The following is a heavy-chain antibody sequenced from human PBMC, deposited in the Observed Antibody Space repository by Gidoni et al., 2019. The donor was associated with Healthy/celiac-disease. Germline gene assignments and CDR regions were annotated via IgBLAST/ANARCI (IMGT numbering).Heavy chain of an antibody. J-gene: IGHJ4*02. CDR2: IYHSGST. CDR1: GYSISSGYY. D-gene: IGHD3-3*01. Sequence: QVQLQESGPGLVKPSETLSLTCAVSGYSISSGYYWGWIRQPPGKGLEWIGSIYHSGSTYYNPSLKSRVTISVDTSKNQFSLKLSSVTAADTAVYYCARTHITIFGVVKPRWDYWGQGTLVTVSS. V-gene: IGHV4-38-2*01. CDR3: ARTHITIFGVVKPRWDY.